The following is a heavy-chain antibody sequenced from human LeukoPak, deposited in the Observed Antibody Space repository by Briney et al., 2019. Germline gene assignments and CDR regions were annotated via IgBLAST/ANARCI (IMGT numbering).Heavy chain of an antibody. CDR2: LRGDGDT. CDR3: AKASCVSNADAVL. Sequence: GGSLRLSCVASGFTFSSYAMSWVRQAPARGLEWVSSLRGDGDTFYADSVKGRFTLSRDDSRNTVYLQLNNLRVEDTAIYYCAKASCVSNADAVLWGQGTLVTVSS. CDR1: GFTFSSYA. V-gene: IGHV3-23*01. D-gene: IGHD1-1*01. J-gene: IGHJ4*02.